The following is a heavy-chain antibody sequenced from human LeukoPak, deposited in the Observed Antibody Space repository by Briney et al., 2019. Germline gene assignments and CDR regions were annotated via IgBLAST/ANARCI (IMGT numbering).Heavy chain of an antibody. CDR3: TRLGRDGYNFGRYYFER. Sequence: SETLSLTCTVSGDSISSYYWSWIRQPPGKGLEWIGYIESSGGTNYNPSLKSRVTISVDTSKNHFSLNLTSVSAADTAVYYCTRLGRDGYNFGRYYFERWGQGTLVTVSS. V-gene: IGHV4-59*08. CDR2: IESSGGT. D-gene: IGHD5-24*01. J-gene: IGHJ4*02. CDR1: GDSISSYY.